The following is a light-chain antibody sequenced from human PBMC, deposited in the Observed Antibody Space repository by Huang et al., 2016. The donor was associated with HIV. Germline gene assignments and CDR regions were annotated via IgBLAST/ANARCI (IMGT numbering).Light chain of an antibody. Sequence: IQLTQSPSSLSASVGDRVTITCRASQGISSYLAWYQQKPGKAPKLLLYAASTLQSWGPSRFSGSGSGTDFTLTISSLQPEDFATYYCQQLNSYPRTFGQGTKVEIK. CDR3: QQLNSYPRT. CDR2: AAS. V-gene: IGKV1-9*01. J-gene: IGKJ1*01. CDR1: QGISSY.